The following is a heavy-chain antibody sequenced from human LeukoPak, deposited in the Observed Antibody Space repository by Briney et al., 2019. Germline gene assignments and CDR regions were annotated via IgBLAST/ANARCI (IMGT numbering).Heavy chain of an antibody. CDR3: ARSAGSAFFDY. D-gene: IGHD2-15*01. CDR2: INPNSGGT. CDR1: GFTFSHYG. V-gene: IGHV1-2*04. Sequence: PGRSLRLSCAASGFTFSHYGMHWVRQAPGQGLEWMGWINPNSGGTNYAQKFQGWVTMTRDTSISTAYMELTRLTSDDTAVYYCARSAGSAFFDYWGQGTLVTVSS. J-gene: IGHJ4*02.